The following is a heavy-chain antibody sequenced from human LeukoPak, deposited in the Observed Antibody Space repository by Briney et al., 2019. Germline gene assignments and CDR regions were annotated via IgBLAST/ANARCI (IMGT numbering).Heavy chain of an antibody. CDR3: AKDPNGDYIGAFDI. J-gene: IGHJ3*02. CDR2: ISGSGGST. CDR1: KFNFNNYG. D-gene: IGHD4-17*01. Sequence: GGSLRLSCTTSKFNFNNYGMTWVRQAPGKGLEWVSSISGSGGSTQYAPSVQGRFTISRDNSKNTLYLQMNSLRAEDTAVYYCAKDPNGDYIGAFDIWGQGTMVTVSS. V-gene: IGHV3-23*01.